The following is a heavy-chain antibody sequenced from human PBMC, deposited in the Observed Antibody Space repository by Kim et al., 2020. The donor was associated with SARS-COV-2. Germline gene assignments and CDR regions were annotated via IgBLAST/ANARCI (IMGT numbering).Heavy chain of an antibody. D-gene: IGHD7-27*01. CDR3: ARHLPNWAGAFDF. V-gene: IGHV4-59*08. Sequence: SNPSLTSRVAISLDTSKNQFFLKLTSVTAADTAMYYCARHLPNWAGAFDFWGQGTTVSVSS. J-gene: IGHJ3*01.